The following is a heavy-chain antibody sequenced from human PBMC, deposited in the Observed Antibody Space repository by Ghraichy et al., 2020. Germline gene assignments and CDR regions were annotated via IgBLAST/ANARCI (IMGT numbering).Heavy chain of an antibody. CDR1: GFTFSSYA. D-gene: IGHD3-10*01. V-gene: IGHV3-30*04. CDR3: ARNGETSYYGSGPHWFDP. CDR2: ISYDGSNK. Sequence: GESLNISCAASGFTFSSYAMHWVRQAPGKGLEWVAVISYDGSNKYYADSVKGRFTISRDNSKNTLYLQMNSLRAEDTAVYYCARNGETSYYGSGPHWFDPWGQGTLVTVSS. J-gene: IGHJ5*02.